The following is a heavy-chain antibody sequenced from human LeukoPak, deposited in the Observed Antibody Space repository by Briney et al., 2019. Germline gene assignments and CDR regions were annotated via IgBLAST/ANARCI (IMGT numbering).Heavy chain of an antibody. J-gene: IGHJ4*02. D-gene: IGHD3-22*01. V-gene: IGHV3-49*03. CDR2: IRSKGYGGTT. Sequence: GGSLRLSCTASGFTFGDYAMSWFRQAPGKGLEWVGFIRSKGYGGTTEYAASVKGRFTISRDDSKSIAYLQMYSLKIEDTAVYYCTRDRDYYDSSGYRDYWGQGTLVTVSS. CDR3: TRDRDYYDSSGYRDY. CDR1: GFTFGDYA.